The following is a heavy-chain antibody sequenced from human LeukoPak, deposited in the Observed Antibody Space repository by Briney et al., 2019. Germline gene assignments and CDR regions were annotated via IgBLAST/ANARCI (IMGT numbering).Heavy chain of an antibody. CDR3: ARECLTCGGDSYDY. CDR1: GFNFNIYE. J-gene: IGHJ4*02. D-gene: IGHD2-21*01. V-gene: IGHV3-48*03. Sequence: GGSLRLSCAASGFNFNIYEFNWVRQAPGKGPEWLSYIDGSGNSIYYADSVKGRFTVSRDNAKSSLYLQMSSLRVDDTAVYYCARECLTCGGDSYDYWGQGALVTVSS. CDR2: IDGSGNSI.